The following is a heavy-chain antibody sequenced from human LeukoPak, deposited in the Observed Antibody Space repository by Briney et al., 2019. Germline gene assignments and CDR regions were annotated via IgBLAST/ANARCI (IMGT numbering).Heavy chain of an antibody. J-gene: IGHJ3*02. Sequence: GGSLRLSCAASGFTFSSYAMSWVRQAPGKGLEWFSAISGSGGSTYYADSVKGRFTISRDNSKNTLYLQMNSLRAEDTAVYYCAKVRYDSSGYYLAYDAFDIWGQGTMVTVSS. D-gene: IGHD3-22*01. V-gene: IGHV3-23*01. CDR1: GFTFSSYA. CDR3: AKVRYDSSGYYLAYDAFDI. CDR2: ISGSGGST.